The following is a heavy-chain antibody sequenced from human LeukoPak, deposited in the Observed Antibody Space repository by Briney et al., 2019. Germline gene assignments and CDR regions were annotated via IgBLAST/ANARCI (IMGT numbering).Heavy chain of an antibody. V-gene: IGHV3-23*01. CDR1: GFTFSSYG. Sequence: GGSLRLSCAASGFTFSSYGMHWVRQAPGKGLEWVSAISGSGGSTHYADSVKGRFTISRDNSKNTLYLQMNSLRAEDTAVYYCAKGAEYADTNWFDPWGQGTLVTVSS. D-gene: IGHD2-2*01. CDR2: ISGSGGST. J-gene: IGHJ5*02. CDR3: AKGAEYADTNWFDP.